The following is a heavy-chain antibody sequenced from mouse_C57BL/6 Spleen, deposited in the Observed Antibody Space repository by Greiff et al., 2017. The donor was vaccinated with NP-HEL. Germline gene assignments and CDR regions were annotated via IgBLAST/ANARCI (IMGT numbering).Heavy chain of an antibody. J-gene: IGHJ2*01. CDR1: GFTFSSYA. Sequence: EVQGVESGGGLVKPGGSLKLSCAASGFTFSSYAMSWVRQTPEKRLEWVATISDGGSYTYYPDNVKGRFTISRDNAKNNLYLQMSHLKSEDTAMYYCAREPQLGYYFDYWGQGTTLTVSS. D-gene: IGHD4-1*02. CDR3: AREPQLGYYFDY. V-gene: IGHV5-4*01. CDR2: ISDGGSYT.